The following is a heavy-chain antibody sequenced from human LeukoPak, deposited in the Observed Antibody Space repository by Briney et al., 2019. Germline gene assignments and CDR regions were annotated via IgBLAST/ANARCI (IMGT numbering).Heavy chain of an antibody. CDR3: ARDNNWGFGY. V-gene: IGHV3-48*04. CDR2: IRGSGSGSGSGM. CDR1: GFIFSDYS. D-gene: IGHD7-27*01. J-gene: IGHJ4*02. Sequence: GSLRLSCAASGFIFSDYSMNWVRQAPGKGLEWVSNIRGSGSGSGSGMYYADSVKGRFTISRDDAKNSLYLQMSSLRAEDTAFYYCARDNNWGFGYWGQGALVTVSS.